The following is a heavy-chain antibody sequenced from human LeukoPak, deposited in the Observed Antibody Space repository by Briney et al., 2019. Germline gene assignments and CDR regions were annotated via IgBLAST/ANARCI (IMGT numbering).Heavy chain of an antibody. CDR2: MNPNSGNT. CDR3: ARVATALDFDY. D-gene: IGHD5-12*01. Sequence: ALVKVSCKASGYTFTSYDINWVRQATGQGLEWMGWMNPNSGNTGYAQKFQGRVTMTRNTSISTAYMELSSLRSENTAVYYCARVATALDFDYWGQGTLVTVSS. V-gene: IGHV1-8*01. CDR1: GYTFTSYD. J-gene: IGHJ4*02.